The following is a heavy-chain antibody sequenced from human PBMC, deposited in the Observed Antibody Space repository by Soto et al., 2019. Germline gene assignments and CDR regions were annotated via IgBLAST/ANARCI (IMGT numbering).Heavy chain of an antibody. CDR3: TTRPRGVGATLDY. Sequence: GGSLRLSCAASGFTFSNAWMSLVRQAPGKGLEWVGRIKSKTDGGTTDYAAPVKGRFTISRDDSKNTLYLQMNSLKTEDTAVYYCTTRPRGVGATLDYWGQGTLVTVSS. V-gene: IGHV3-15*01. D-gene: IGHD1-26*01. CDR1: GFTFSNAW. CDR2: IKSKTDGGTT. J-gene: IGHJ4*02.